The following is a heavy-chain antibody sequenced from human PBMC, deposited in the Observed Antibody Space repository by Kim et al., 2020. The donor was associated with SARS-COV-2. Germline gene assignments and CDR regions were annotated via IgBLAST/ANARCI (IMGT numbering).Heavy chain of an antibody. CDR1: GFTVSSNY. Sequence: GGSLRLSCAASGFTVSSNYMSWVRQAPGKGLEWVSVIYSGGSTYYADSMKGRFTISRDNSKNTLYLQMNSLRAEDTAVYYCARDVYGDYGTYYFDYWGQGTLVTVSS. V-gene: IGHV3-53*01. J-gene: IGHJ4*02. D-gene: IGHD4-17*01. CDR2: IYSGGST. CDR3: ARDVYGDYGTYYFDY.